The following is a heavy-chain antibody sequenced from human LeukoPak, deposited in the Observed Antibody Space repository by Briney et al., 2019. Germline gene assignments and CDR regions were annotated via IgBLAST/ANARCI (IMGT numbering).Heavy chain of an antibody. D-gene: IGHD5-12*01. CDR3: ARVWGIVATNDY. CDR2: ISSSSTYI. Sequence: GGSLRLSYAASGFTFSSYNMNWVRQAPGKWLEWVSSISSSSTYIYYADSVKGRFTISRDNAKTSLYLQMNSLRAEDTAMYYCARVWGIVATNDYWGQGTLVTVSS. V-gene: IGHV3-21*01. J-gene: IGHJ4*02. CDR1: GFTFSSYN.